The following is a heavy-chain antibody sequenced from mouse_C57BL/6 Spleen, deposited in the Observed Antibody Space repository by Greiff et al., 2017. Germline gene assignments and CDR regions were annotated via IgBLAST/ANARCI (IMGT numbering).Heavy chain of an antibody. J-gene: IGHJ1*03. V-gene: IGHV1-80*01. Sequence: QVHVKQSGAELVKPGASVKISCKASGYAFSSYWMNWVKQRPGKGLEWIGQIYPGDGDTNYNGKFKGKATLTADKSSSTAYMQLSSLTSEDSAVYFCARYGKDWYFDVWGTGTTVTVSS. CDR2: IYPGDGDT. CDR3: ARYGKDWYFDV. CDR1: GYAFSSYW. D-gene: IGHD2-1*01.